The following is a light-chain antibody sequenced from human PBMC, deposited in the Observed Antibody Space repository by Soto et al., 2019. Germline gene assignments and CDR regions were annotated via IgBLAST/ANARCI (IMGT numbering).Light chain of an antibody. CDR2: AAT. CDR1: HIISSY. V-gene: IGKV1-39*02. Sequence: VGHRIKIKCRASHIISSYLNFYQHKPAKAPNLLIFAATTLQSGVPSRFIGSGYGTAFDISLSSLQSYYSAISYCERRYSNAGRFAQGTKVDIK. J-gene: IGKJ1*01. CDR3: ERRYSNAGR.